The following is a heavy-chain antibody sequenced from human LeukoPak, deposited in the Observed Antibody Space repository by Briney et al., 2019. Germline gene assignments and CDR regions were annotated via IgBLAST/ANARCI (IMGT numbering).Heavy chain of an antibody. CDR2: ISSSSSYI. V-gene: IGHV3-21*01. CDR3: ARDRNHGTFDF. J-gene: IGHJ4*02. D-gene: IGHD1-1*01. Sequence: GGSLRLSCAASGFTFSSYSMNWVRQAPGKGLEWVSSISSSSSYIYYEDSVKGRFSISRDNAKNSLYLQIHSLRTEDTAVYYCARDRNHGTFDFWGQGTLVTVSS. CDR1: GFTFSSYS.